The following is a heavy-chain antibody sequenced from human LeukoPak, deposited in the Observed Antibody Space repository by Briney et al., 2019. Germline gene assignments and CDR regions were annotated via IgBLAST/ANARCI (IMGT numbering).Heavy chain of an antibody. CDR3: ARHSGSYGEEDAFDI. J-gene: IGHJ3*02. CDR2: IRYDGSNK. CDR1: GFTFSSYG. V-gene: IGHV3-30*02. Sequence: GGSLRLSCAASGFTFSSYGMHWVRQAPGKGLEWVAFIRYDGSNKYYADSVKGRFTISRDNSKNTLYLQMNSLRAEDTAVYYCARHSGSYGEEDAFDIWGQGTMVTVSS. D-gene: IGHD4-17*01.